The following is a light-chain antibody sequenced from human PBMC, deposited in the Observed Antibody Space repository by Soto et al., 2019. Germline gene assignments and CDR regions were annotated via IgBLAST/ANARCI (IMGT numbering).Light chain of an antibody. J-gene: IGLJ1*01. V-gene: IGLV2-11*01. CDR3: CSYAGGFYV. CDR2: DVS. CDR1: SSDVGGYNY. Sequence: QSALTQPPSVSGSPGQSVTISCTGTSSDVGGYNYVSWYQQHPGKAPKVIIFDVSKRPSGVTDRFSGSKSGSTASLTISGLQPDDEADYYCCSYAGGFYVVGTGTKLTVL.